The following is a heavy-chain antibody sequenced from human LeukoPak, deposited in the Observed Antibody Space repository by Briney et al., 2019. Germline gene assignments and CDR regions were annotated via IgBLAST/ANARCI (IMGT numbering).Heavy chain of an antibody. CDR3: ASSSSSSVRMVTTEFAFDI. J-gene: IGHJ3*02. V-gene: IGHV6-1*01. D-gene: IGHD6-6*01. CDR2: TYYRSKWYN. Sequence: SQTLSLTCAISGDSVSSNSAAWNWIRQSPSRGLEWLGRTYYRSKWYNDYAVSVKSRITINPDTSKNQFSLQLNSVTPEDTAVYYCASSSSSSVRMVTTEFAFDIWGQGTMVTVSS. CDR1: GDSVSSNSAA.